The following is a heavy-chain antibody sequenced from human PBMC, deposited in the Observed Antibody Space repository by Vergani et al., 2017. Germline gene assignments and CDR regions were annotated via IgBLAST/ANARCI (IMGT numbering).Heavy chain of an antibody. D-gene: IGHD2-2*01. CDR2: IDPNSGNT. V-gene: IGHV1-8*01. CDR1: AYSSTSYD. J-gene: IGHJ4*02. CDR3: ARAFSSTSPFDY. Sequence: QVQLVQSGAEVKKPGASVEVSCKASAYSSTSYDINWVRQATGQGLEWMGWIDPNSGNTGYIQKFQGRVTMTRDTSISTAYMELSSLTSEDTAVYYCARAFSSTSPFDYWGQGTLVTVSS.